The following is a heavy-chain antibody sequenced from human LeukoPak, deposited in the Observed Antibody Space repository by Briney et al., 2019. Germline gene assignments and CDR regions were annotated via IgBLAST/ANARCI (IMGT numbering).Heavy chain of an antibody. CDR3: AKDAVGGGSSLINWFDP. D-gene: IGHD1-26*01. Sequence: GGSLRLSCAASGFDFSSYTMSWVRQAPGTGLEWVSSVGSNGATTYYADSVKGRFTISRDNSKNSLYLEMIGLRAEDTARYHCAKDAVGGGSSLINWFDPWGQGVMVTVSS. CDR1: GFDFSSYT. CDR2: VGSNGATT. V-gene: IGHV3-23*01. J-gene: IGHJ5*02.